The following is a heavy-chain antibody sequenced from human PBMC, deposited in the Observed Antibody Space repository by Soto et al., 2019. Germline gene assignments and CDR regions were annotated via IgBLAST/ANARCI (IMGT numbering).Heavy chain of an antibody. V-gene: IGHV1-18*01. Sequence: QVQLVQSGPEVKKPGASVKVSCKASGYAFTNYGLSWVRQEPGQGLEWMGWISGYNGNTNYAQELQGRVTMTTDTSTSRAYMELRSLRSGDTAVYYCARDGRNGGYFDLCGRGTLVTVSS. CDR2: ISGYNGNT. J-gene: IGHJ2*01. CDR1: GYAFTNYG. CDR3: ARDGRNGGYFDL.